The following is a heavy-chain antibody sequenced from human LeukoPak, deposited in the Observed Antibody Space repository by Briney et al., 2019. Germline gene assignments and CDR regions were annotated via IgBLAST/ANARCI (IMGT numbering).Heavy chain of an antibody. CDR1: GGSISSYY. V-gene: IGHV4-59*08. J-gene: IGHJ4*02. CDR3: AIHSVSSSWYEFFDY. CDR2: IYYSGST. D-gene: IGHD6-13*01. Sequence: PSETLSLTCTVSGGSISSYYWSWIRQPPGKGLEWIGYIYYSGSTNYNPSLKSRVTISVDTSKNQFSLKLSSVTAADTAVYYCAIHSVSSSWYEFFDYWGQGTLVTVSS.